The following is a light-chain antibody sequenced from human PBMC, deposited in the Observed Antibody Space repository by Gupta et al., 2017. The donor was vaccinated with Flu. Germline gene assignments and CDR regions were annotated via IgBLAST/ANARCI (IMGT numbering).Light chain of an antibody. CDR1: SSNIGSNT. J-gene: IGLJ3*02. CDR2: SNN. Sequence: QSVLTQPLSASGTPGQRVTISCSGRSSNIGSNTVNWYQQLPGTAPKRLIYSNNQRPSGVPERFSGSKSGTSAALAISGLQSEDEADYYCAALDDSLNGWVFGGGTKLTVL. CDR3: AALDDSLNGWV. V-gene: IGLV1-44*01.